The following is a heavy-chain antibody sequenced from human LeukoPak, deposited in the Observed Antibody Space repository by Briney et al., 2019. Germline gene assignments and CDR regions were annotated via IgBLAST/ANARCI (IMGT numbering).Heavy chain of an antibody. D-gene: IGHD6-13*01. CDR1: GFTLNNYW. V-gene: IGHV3-74*01. Sequence: QAGGSLRLSCAASGFTLNNYWMHWVRQAPGKGLVWVSRINRDGSTTDYADSVKGRFTISRDNAKNTLYLQMNSPGAEDTAVYYCAREASAVFDYWGQGTLVTVSS. J-gene: IGHJ4*02. CDR2: INRDGSTT. CDR3: AREASAVFDY.